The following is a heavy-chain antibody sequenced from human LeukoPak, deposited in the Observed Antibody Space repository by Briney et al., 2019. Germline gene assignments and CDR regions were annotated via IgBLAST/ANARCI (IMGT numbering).Heavy chain of an antibody. J-gene: IGHJ4*02. CDR3: KASRWFGEDNGVFFDY. D-gene: IGHD3-10*01. Sequence: GSLKLSCAASVVTFSGAATHWVRQASGRGMEWVGRIRSKANSYATAYAASVKGRFTISRDDSKNTPYLQMNSLKTEDTAVYYCKASRWFGEDNGVFFDYWGQGTLVTVSS. V-gene: IGHV3-73*01. CDR1: VVTFSGAA. CDR2: IRSKANSYAT.